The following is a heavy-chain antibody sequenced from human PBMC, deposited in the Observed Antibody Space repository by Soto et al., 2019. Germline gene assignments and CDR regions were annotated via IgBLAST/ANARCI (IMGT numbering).Heavy chain of an antibody. J-gene: IGHJ6*02. CDR1: GGTFSSYA. CDR3: ARGRRITATFDGYYGMDV. Sequence: SVKVSCKASGGTFSSYAISWVRQAPGQGLEWMGGIIPIFGTANYAQKFQGRVTITADESTSTAYMELSSLRSEDTAVYYCARGRRITATFDGYYGMDVWGQGTTVTVSS. V-gene: IGHV1-69*13. D-gene: IGHD1-7*01. CDR2: IIPIFGTA.